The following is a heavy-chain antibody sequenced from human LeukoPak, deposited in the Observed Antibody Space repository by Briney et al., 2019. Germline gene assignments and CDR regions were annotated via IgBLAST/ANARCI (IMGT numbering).Heavy chain of an antibody. CDR2: ISYDGSNK. Sequence: GGSLRLSCAASGFTFRSFAMHWVRQAPGKGLEWVAVISYDGSNKYYADSVKGRFTISRDNSKNTLYLQMNSLRAEDTAVYYCARDSTDNPKYSSGWYFDYWGQGTLVTVSS. D-gene: IGHD6-19*01. CDR1: GFTFRSFA. J-gene: IGHJ4*02. V-gene: IGHV3-30-3*01. CDR3: ARDSTDNPKYSSGWYFDY.